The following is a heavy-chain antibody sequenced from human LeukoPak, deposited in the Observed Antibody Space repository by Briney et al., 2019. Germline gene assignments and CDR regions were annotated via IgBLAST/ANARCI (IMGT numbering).Heavy chain of an antibody. J-gene: IGHJ3*01. Sequence: ASVKVSCKVSVYTFTDYNIIWVRQAPGQALEWMAWISAYNAYTNYAQKVQGRVTVTADVSTATAYMELRSLRSDDTAVYYCARDRLGAYDALDVWGHGTMVTVSA. D-gene: IGHD1-26*01. CDR2: ISAYNAYT. V-gene: IGHV1-18*01. CDR1: VYTFTDYN. CDR3: ARDRLGAYDALDV.